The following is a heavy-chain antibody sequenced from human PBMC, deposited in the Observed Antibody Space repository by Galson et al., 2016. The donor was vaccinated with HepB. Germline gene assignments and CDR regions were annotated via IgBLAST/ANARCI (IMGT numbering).Heavy chain of an antibody. Sequence: SLRLSCAASGFNFSDYYMSWIRQAPGKGLEWVSYISSSGSTMYYADSVKGRLTISRDNAKNSLYLQLNSLRAEDTAVYYCARGERDILTGYYSNDFGMDVWGQGTTVTVSS. CDR3: ARGERDILTGYYSNDFGMDV. J-gene: IGHJ6*02. CDR2: ISSSGSTM. V-gene: IGHV3-11*01. D-gene: IGHD3-9*01. CDR1: GFNFSDYY.